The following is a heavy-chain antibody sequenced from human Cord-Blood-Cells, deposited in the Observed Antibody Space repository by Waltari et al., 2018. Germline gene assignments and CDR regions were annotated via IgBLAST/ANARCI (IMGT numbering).Heavy chain of an antibody. Sequence: QVQLQQWGAGLLKPSETLSLTCAVYGGSFSGYYWSWIRQPPGKGLEWMGEINHSGSTHYDPSLKSRVTISVDTSKNQFSLKLSSVTAADTAVYYCAGSGYSSSWYDTWGQGTLVTVSS. CDR1: GGSFSGYY. CDR2: INHSGST. V-gene: IGHV4-34*01. D-gene: IGHD6-13*01. J-gene: IGHJ5*02. CDR3: AGSGYSSSWYDT.